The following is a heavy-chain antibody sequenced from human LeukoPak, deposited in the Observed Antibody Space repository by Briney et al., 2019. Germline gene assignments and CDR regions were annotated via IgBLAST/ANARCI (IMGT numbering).Heavy chain of an antibody. J-gene: IGHJ4*02. CDR3: ASAKQGTSIAAAGTGIDY. CDR2: IIPILGIA. Sequence: SVKVSCKASGGTFSSYTISWVRQAPGQGLEWMGRIIPILGIANYAQKFQGRVTITADKSTSTACMELSSLKSEDTAVYYCASAKQGTSIAAAGTGIDYWGQGTLVTVSS. CDR1: GGTFSSYT. V-gene: IGHV1-69*02. D-gene: IGHD6-13*01.